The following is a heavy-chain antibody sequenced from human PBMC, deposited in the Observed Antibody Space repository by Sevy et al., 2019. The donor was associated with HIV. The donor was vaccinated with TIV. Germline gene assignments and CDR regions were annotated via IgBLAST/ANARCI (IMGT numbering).Heavy chain of an antibody. CDR3: AKDSKPYYYDSSGYHN. J-gene: IGHJ4*02. CDR1: GFTFSSYA. Sequence: GGSLRLSCAASGFTFSSYAMTWVRQAPGKGLEWVSAISGSGGSTYYADSVKGRFTISRDNSKNTLYLQMNSLRAEDTAVYFCAKDSKPYYYDSSGYHNWGQGTLVIVSS. CDR2: ISGSGGST. D-gene: IGHD3-22*01. V-gene: IGHV3-23*01.